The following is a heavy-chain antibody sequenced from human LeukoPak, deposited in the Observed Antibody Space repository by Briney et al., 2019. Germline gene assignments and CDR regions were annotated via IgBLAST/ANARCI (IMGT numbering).Heavy chain of an antibody. D-gene: IGHD3-22*01. V-gene: IGHV3-48*01. J-gene: IGHJ6*02. CDR3: ARRPYSDTSGRLSDV. CDR1: GFAFSSYN. Sequence: GGSLRLSCAASGFAFSSYNMNRVRQAPGKGLEWISYIGSSGSPTHYTDSVGGRFTISRDNAKNSLYLQMNSLRGEDTAVYFCARRPYSDTSGRLSDVWGQGTTVTVSS. CDR2: IGSSGSPT.